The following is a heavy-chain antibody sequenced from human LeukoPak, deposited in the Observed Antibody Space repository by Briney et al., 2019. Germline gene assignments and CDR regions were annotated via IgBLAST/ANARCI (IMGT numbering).Heavy chain of an antibody. CDR3: ARDDNGMDV. Sequence: ASVKVSCKASGYTLTGYYMHWVRQAPGQGLEWMGWINPKSGGTNYAQKFQGRVTMTRDTSISIAYMELSRLRSDDTAVYYCARDDNGMDVWGQGTTVTVSS. CDR2: INPKSGGT. V-gene: IGHV1-2*02. CDR1: GYTLTGYY. D-gene: IGHD3-22*01. J-gene: IGHJ6*02.